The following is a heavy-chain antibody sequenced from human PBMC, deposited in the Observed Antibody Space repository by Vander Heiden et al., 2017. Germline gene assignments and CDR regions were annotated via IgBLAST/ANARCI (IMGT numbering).Heavy chain of an antibody. V-gene: IGHV1-3*01. CDR1: GYRFTGNV. Sequence: QVQLVQSGAEVKKPGASVKVSCKAYGYRFTGNVMHWVRQAPGQRLEWMGWINAGNGNTKYSQRFQGRVIFSRDTSASTAYMELTSLTSEDTAVYYCARDLQGLRGVKDYWGQGTLVTVSS. CDR2: INAGNGNT. D-gene: IGHD3-10*01. CDR3: ARDLQGLRGVKDY. J-gene: IGHJ4*02.